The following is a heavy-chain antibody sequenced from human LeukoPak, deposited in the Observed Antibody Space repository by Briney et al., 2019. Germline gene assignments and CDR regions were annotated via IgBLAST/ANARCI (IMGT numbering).Heavy chain of an antibody. CDR2: VSSSSSYI. D-gene: IGHD4-11*01. Sequence: GGSLRLSCATSGFSFSTYNMNWVRQAPGKGLEWVSSVSSSSSYIYYSDSVKGRFTISRDNAKNSLFLQMNSLRAEDTAVYFCASLRERSYYARGFDYWGQGTLVTVSS. J-gene: IGHJ4*02. V-gene: IGHV3-21*01. CDR1: GFSFSTYN. CDR3: ASLRERSYYARGFDY.